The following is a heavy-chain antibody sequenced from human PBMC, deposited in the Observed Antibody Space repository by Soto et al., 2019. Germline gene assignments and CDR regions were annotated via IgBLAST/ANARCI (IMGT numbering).Heavy chain of an antibody. V-gene: IGHV3-11*01. Sequence: GGSLRLSCAASGFTFSDYYMSWIRQAPGKGLEWVSYTSSSGSTIYYADSVKGRFTISRDNAKNSLYLQMNSLRAEDTAVYYCARAVGITMIVVVPDAFDIWGQGTMVTVSS. J-gene: IGHJ3*02. D-gene: IGHD3-22*01. CDR3: ARAVGITMIVVVPDAFDI. CDR2: TSSSGSTI. CDR1: GFTFSDYY.